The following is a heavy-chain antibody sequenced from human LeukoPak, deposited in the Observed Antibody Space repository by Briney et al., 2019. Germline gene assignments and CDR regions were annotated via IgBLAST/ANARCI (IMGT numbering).Heavy chain of an antibody. V-gene: IGHV4-38-2*01. J-gene: IGHJ4*02. CDR1: GYSISSGYY. CDR2: IYRSGST. Sequence: SETLSLTCAVSGYSISSGYYWGWIRQPPGKGLEWIGSIYRSGSTYYNPSLKSRVTISVDTSKNQFSLKLSSVTAADTAVYYCARRRSSSSRTNYYFDYWGQGTLVTVSS. CDR3: ARRRSSSSRTNYYFDY. D-gene: IGHD6-6*01.